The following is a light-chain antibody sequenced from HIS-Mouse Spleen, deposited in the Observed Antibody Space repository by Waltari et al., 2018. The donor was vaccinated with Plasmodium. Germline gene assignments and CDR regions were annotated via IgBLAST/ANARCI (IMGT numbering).Light chain of an antibody. J-gene: IGLJ3*02. CDR1: ALPKKY. Sequence: SYELTQPPSVSVSPGKTARITCSGDALPKKYAYWYQQKSGQAPVLVIYEDSKRPSGIPERFSGSSSGTMATLTISGAQVEDGADYYCYSTDSSGNHRVFGGGTKLTVL. CDR3: YSTDSSGNHRV. V-gene: IGLV3-10*01. CDR2: EDS.